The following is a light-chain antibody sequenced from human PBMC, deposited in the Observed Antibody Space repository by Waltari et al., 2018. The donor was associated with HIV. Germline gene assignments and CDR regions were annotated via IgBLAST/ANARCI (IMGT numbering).Light chain of an antibody. Sequence: IQMTQSPSSLSASVGDRVTITCRASQGISNYLAWHQQKPGKPPKLLIYGASTLQSGVPSRISGSGSGTDFTLTISSLQPEDVATYYCQKYNSALTFGGGTKVEI. V-gene: IGKV1-27*01. CDR3: QKYNSALT. CDR2: GAS. CDR1: QGISNY. J-gene: IGKJ4*01.